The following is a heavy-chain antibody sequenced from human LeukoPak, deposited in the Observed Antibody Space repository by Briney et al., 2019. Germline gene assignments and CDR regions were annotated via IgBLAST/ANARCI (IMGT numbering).Heavy chain of an antibody. J-gene: IGHJ4*02. D-gene: IGHD5-12*01. CDR2: ISSSSSYI. V-gene: IGHV3-21*01. CDR1: GFTLSSYG. CDR3: ARVEGNIVTTTEGYFDY. Sequence: GGSLRLSCAVSGFTLSSYGMNWVRQAPGKGLEWVSSISSSSSYIYYADSMKGRFTISRDNAKNSLYLQMNSLRAEDTAVYYCARVEGNIVTTTEGYFDYWGQGTLVTVSS.